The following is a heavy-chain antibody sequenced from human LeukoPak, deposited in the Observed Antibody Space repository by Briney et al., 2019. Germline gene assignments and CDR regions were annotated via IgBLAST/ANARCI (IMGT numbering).Heavy chain of an antibody. CDR3: ATGLVRRGYYYYYMDV. J-gene: IGHJ6*03. CDR1: GHTFTDYY. CDR2: VDPEDGET. Sequence: ASVKVSCKVSGHTFTDYYMHWVQQAPGKGLEWMGLVDPEDGETIYAEKFQGRVTITADTSTDTAYMELSSLRSEDTAVYYCATGLVRRGYYYYYMDVWGKGTTVTVSS. V-gene: IGHV1-69-2*01. D-gene: IGHD6-13*01.